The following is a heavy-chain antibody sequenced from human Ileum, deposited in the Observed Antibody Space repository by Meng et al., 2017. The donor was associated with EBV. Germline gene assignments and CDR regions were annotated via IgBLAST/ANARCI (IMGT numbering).Heavy chain of an antibody. CDR3: ARDPTGGEDHQRV. J-gene: IGHJ4*02. CDR2: IYHSGIT. D-gene: IGHD1-14*01. V-gene: IGHV4-4*02. CDR1: GCSISRSDW. Sequence: GLRQGSGLGLVKPSGTLSLTCAGSGCSISRSDWWSWFRQPPGKGLEWIGKIYHSGITIYNPSLKSRVTMSVDNSKNQFSLKLNSMTAADTAVYYCARDPTGGEDHQRVWGQGTLVTVSS.